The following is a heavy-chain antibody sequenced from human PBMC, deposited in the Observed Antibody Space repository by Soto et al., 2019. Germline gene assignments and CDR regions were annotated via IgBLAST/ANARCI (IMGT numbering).Heavy chain of an antibody. V-gene: IGHV3-23*01. D-gene: IGHD6-19*01. CDR3: AKDLDSSGWTYYFDY. J-gene: IGHJ4*02. CDR2: ISGSGGST. Sequence: GGSLRPSCAASGFTFSSYAMSWVRQAPGKGLEWVSAISGSGGSTYYADSVKGRFTISRDNSKNTLYLQMNSLRAEDTAVYYCAKDLDSSGWTYYFDYWGQGTLVTVSS. CDR1: GFTFSSYA.